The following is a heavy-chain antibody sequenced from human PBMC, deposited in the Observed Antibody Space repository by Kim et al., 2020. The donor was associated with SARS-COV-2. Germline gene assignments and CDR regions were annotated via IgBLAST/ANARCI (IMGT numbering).Heavy chain of an antibody. V-gene: IGHV4-59*11. J-gene: IGHJ4*02. CDR3: ARDRSYFSY. Sequence: SETLSLTCTVSGGSISSHYWSWIRQPPGKGLEWIGYIHYSGSTNYNPSLKSRVTISVDTSKNQFSLKLSSVTAADTAVYYCARDRSYFSYWGQGTLVTVS. CDR1: GGSISSHY. D-gene: IGHD1-26*01. CDR2: IHYSGST.